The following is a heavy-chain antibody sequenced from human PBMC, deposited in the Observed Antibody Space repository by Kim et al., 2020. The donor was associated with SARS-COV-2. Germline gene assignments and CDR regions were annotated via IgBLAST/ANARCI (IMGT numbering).Heavy chain of an antibody. Sequence: ASVKVSCKASGYTFTSYAMNWVRQAPGQGLEWMGWINTNTGNPTYAQGFTGRFVFSLDTSVSTAYLQISSLKAEDTAVYYCASDTAMAYKRVYYYYGMDVWGQGTTVTVSS. CDR1: GYTFTSYA. J-gene: IGHJ6*02. CDR2: INTNTGNP. D-gene: IGHD5-18*01. CDR3: ASDTAMAYKRVYYYYGMDV. V-gene: IGHV7-4-1*02.